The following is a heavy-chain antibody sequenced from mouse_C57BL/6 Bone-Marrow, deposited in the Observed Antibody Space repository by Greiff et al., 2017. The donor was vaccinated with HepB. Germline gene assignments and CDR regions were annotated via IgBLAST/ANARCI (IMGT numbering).Heavy chain of an antibody. CDR1: GYTFTSYW. CDR3: ANLLLRYY. Sequence: QVQLKQPGAELVRPGTSVKLSCKASGYTFTSYWMHWVKQRPGQGLEWIGVIDPSDSYTNYNQKFKGKATLTVDTSSSTAYMQLSSLTSEDSAVYYCANLLLRYYWGQGTTLTVSS. D-gene: IGHD1-1*01. V-gene: IGHV1-59*01. CDR2: IDPSDSYT. J-gene: IGHJ2*01.